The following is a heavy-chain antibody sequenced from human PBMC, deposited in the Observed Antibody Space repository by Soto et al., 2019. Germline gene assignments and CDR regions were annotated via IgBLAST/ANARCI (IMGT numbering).Heavy chain of an antibody. J-gene: IGHJ5*02. CDR3: AKASGRSWYNWFDP. D-gene: IGHD6-13*01. CDR1: GGNCTSYA. CDR2: IVPLFGTT. Sequence: QVQLVQSGAEVKKPGSSVKVSCKASGGNCTSYAISWVRQAPGQGLEFMGGIVPLFGTTNYAHKFRGRVTVTADESTSTVYMEMSSLRSEDTAVYYCAKASGRSWYNWFDPWGQGTLVTVST. V-gene: IGHV1-69*01.